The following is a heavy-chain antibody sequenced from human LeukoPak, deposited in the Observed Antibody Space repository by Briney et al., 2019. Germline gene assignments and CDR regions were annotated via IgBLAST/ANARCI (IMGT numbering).Heavy chain of an antibody. Sequence: ASVKVSFTASGYTFTSYGISWVRQAPGQGLEWMGWISAYNGNTNYAQKLQGRVTMTTDTSTSTAYMELRSLRSDDTAVYYCARVPSVVTPNDAFDIWGQGTMVTVSS. V-gene: IGHV1-18*01. CDR2: ISAYNGNT. CDR3: ARVPSVVTPNDAFDI. CDR1: GYTFTSYG. J-gene: IGHJ3*02. D-gene: IGHD4-23*01.